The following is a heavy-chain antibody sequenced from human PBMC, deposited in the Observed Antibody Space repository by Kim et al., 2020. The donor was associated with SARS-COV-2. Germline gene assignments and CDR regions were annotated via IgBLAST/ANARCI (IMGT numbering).Heavy chain of an antibody. Sequence: TSGGTNYNPSLQSRVTMAVDMSKNQFSLKLSSVTAADTAVYYCASALGHWGQGTLVTVSS. CDR3: ASALGH. J-gene: IGHJ4*02. CDR2: TSGGT. V-gene: IGHV4-4*07. D-gene: IGHD3-16*02.